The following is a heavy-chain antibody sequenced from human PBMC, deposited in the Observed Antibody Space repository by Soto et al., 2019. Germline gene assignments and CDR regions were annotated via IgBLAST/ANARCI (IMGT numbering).Heavy chain of an antibody. V-gene: IGHV3-33*01. D-gene: IGHD3-10*01. CDR1: GFTLSGYG. J-gene: IGHJ6*02. CDR2: LWHDGVNQ. CDR3: ARDRDYSGMDV. Sequence: QVQLVESGGGVVQPGRSLRLSCAASGFTLSGYGMHWVRQAPGKGLEWVAVLWHDGVNQNYADSVKGRFAISRDNSKNTLSLQINSLGAEDTAVYYCARDRDYSGMDVWGQGTTVTVSS.